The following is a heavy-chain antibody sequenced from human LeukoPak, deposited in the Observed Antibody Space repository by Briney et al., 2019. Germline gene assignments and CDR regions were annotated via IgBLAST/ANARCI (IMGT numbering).Heavy chain of an antibody. CDR3: ARVLPQGSHETFDY. CDR1: GFTFNSYI. J-gene: IGHJ4*02. Sequence: GGSLRLSCAASGFTFNSYIMNWVRQAPGKGLEWVSSISSSSNYIYYADSVKGRFTISRDNAKNSLYLQMNSLRAEDTAVYHCARVLPQGSHETFDYWGQGTLVTVSS. V-gene: IGHV3-21*01. CDR2: ISSSSNYI.